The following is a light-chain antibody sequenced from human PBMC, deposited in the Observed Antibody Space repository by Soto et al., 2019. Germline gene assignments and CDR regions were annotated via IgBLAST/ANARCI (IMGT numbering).Light chain of an antibody. V-gene: IGLV1-47*01. J-gene: IGLJ2*01. CDR2: RNN. CDR3: AAWDDSLSGVV. Sequence: QSLLTQQPSASGTPGQRFTISCSGSSSNIGSNYVYWYQQLPGTAPKLLIYRNNQRPSGVPDRFSGSKSGTSASLAISGLRSEDEADYYCAAWDDSLSGVVFGGGTKVTVL. CDR1: SSNIGSNY.